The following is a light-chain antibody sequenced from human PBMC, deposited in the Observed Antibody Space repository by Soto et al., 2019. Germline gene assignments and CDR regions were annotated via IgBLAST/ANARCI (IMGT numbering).Light chain of an antibody. CDR1: QSVSSSY. CDR3: QQYAGSPT. V-gene: IGKV3-20*01. J-gene: IGKJ4*01. CDR2: GAS. Sequence: IVLTQSPGTLSLSPGERATLSCRASQSVSSSYLAWYQQKPGQAPRLVIYGASSRATGIPDRFSGSGSGTDFTLTISRLAPEDFAVYYCQQYAGSPTFGGGTKVDIK.